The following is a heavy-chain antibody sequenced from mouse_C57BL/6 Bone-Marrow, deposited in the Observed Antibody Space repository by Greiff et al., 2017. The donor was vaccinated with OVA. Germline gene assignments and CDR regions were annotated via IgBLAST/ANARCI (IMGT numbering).Heavy chain of an antibody. V-gene: IGHV1-55*01. D-gene: IGHD1-1*01. CDR3: ARGELLLRDWFAY. Sequence: QVQLQQSGAELVKPGASVKMSCKASGYTFTSYWITWVKQRPGQGLEWIGDIYPGSGSTNYNEKFKSKATLTVDTSSSTAYMQLSSLTSEDSAVYYCARGELLLRDWFAYWGQGTLVTVSA. CDR2: IYPGSGST. J-gene: IGHJ3*01. CDR1: GYTFTSYW.